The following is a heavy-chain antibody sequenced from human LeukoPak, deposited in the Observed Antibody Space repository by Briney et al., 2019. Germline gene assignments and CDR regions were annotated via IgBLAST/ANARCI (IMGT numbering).Heavy chain of an antibody. D-gene: IGHD2-2*01. J-gene: IGHJ5*02. CDR1: GGSVSSSSYY. CDR3: ARSGCSSTSCLFDP. Sequence: SETLSLTCTVSGGSVSSSSYYWGWIRQPAGKGLEWIGRIYTSGSTNYNPSLKSRVTMSVDTSKNQFSLKLSSVTAADTAVYYCARSGCSSTSCLFDPWGQGTLVTVSS. V-gene: IGHV4-61*02. CDR2: IYTSGST.